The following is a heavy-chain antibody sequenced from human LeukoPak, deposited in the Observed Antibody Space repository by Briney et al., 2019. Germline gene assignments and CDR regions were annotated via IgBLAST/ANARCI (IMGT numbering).Heavy chain of an antibody. V-gene: IGHV4-59*01. CDR2: IYYSGST. J-gene: IGHJ2*01. CDR3: AREGPRDFWSGYYMGYFDL. D-gene: IGHD3-3*01. CDR1: GGSISSYY. Sequence: PETLSLTCTVSGGSISSYYWSWIRQPPGKGLEWIGYIYYSGSTNYNPSLKSRVTMSVDPSKNQFSLKLSSVTAADTAVYYCAREGPRDFWSGYYMGYFDLWGRGTLVTVSS.